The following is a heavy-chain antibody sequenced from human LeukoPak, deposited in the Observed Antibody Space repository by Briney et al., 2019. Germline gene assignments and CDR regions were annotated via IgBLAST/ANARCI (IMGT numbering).Heavy chain of an antibody. J-gene: IGHJ6*02. CDR2: ISAYNGNT. CDR1: GYTFTSYG. CDR3: ARRGTAHYYYYYGMDV. V-gene: IGHV1-18*01. Sequence: GASVKVSCKASGYTFTSYGISWVRQAPGQGLEWMGWISAYNGNTNYAQKLQGRVTMTTDTSTSTAYMELRSLRSDDTAVYYCARRGTAHYYYYYGMDVWGQGTTVTVSS. D-gene: IGHD1-1*01.